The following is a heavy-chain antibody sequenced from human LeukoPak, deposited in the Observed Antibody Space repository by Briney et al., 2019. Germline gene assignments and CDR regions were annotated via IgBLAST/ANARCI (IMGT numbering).Heavy chain of an antibody. Sequence: GGSLRLSCAASGFPLSSYSMHWVRQAPGKGLEWVSYIGISTTTIYYADSVKGRFTISRDNAKNSLYLQMNSLRDEDTAVYYCARSRSFAFDIWGQGTMVTVSS. CDR3: ARSRSFAFDI. V-gene: IGHV3-48*02. CDR1: GFPLSSYS. CDR2: IGISTTTI. J-gene: IGHJ3*02.